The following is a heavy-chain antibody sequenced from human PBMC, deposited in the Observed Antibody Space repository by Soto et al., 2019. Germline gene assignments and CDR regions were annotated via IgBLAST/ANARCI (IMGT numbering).Heavy chain of an antibody. Sequence: EVQLLESGGGLVQPGGSLRLSCAASGFIFSNFAMSWVRQAPGKWLEWVSAINGVGGRTFYSDSVRGRFTISRDNSKNRLYLQMNSLRAEDTAEYFCAKDFLDIVSTSWYFDLWGRGTLVTVSS. J-gene: IGHJ2*01. CDR2: INGVGGRT. V-gene: IGHV3-23*01. D-gene: IGHD5-12*01. CDR3: AKDFLDIVSTSWYFDL. CDR1: GFIFSNFA.